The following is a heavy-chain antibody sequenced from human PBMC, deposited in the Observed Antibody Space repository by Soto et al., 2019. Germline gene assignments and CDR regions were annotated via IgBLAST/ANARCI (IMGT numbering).Heavy chain of an antibody. Sequence: SVKVSCKASGGTFSSYAISWVRQAPGQGLEWMGGIIPIFGTANYAQKFQGRVTITADKSTSTAYMELSSLRSEDTAVYYCAQQQPRNYYYYYGMDVWGQGTTVTVSS. CDR1: GGTFSSYA. D-gene: IGHD6-13*01. J-gene: IGHJ6*02. CDR3: AQQQPRNYYYYYGMDV. V-gene: IGHV1-69*06. CDR2: IIPIFGTA.